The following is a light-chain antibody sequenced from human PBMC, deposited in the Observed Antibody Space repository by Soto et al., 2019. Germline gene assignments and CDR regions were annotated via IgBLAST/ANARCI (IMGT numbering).Light chain of an antibody. Sequence: QLVLTQPPSASGSPGQSVTISCPETSSDVGGYNYVSWYQQHPGKVPKLMVYEVNKRPSGVPDRFSGSKSGNTASLTVSGLQAEDEADYYCTSYAGGNNVFGTGTKVTVL. V-gene: IGLV2-8*01. CDR3: TSYAGGNNV. J-gene: IGLJ1*01. CDR2: EVN. CDR1: SSDVGGYNY.